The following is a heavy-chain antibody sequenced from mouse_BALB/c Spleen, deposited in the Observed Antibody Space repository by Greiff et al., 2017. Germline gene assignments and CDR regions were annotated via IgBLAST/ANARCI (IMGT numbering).Heavy chain of an antibody. Sequence: QVQLQQSGPELVKPGASVKMSCKASGYTFTSYYIHWVKQRPGQGLEWIGWIYPGDGSTKYNEKFKGKTTLTADKSSSTAYMLLSSLTSEDSAIYFCARRVGYFDVWGAGTTVTVSS. CDR3: ARRVGYFDV. CDR1: GYTFTSYY. J-gene: IGHJ1*01. V-gene: IGHV1S56*01. CDR2: IYPGDGST. D-gene: IGHD1-1*02.